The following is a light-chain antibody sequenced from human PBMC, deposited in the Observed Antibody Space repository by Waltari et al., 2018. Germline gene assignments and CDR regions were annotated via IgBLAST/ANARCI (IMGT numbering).Light chain of an antibody. CDR3: TSYAGSNTWV. CDR1: SSDVGGYNY. V-gene: IGLV2-8*01. J-gene: IGLJ3*02. Sequence: QSALTQPPSASGSPGQSVTISCTGTSSDVGGYNYVSWYQQYPGKAPKLMISEVSKRPSGVPDRFSGSKSGNTASLTVSGLQAEDEADYYCTSYAGSNTWVFGVGTKLTVL. CDR2: EVS.